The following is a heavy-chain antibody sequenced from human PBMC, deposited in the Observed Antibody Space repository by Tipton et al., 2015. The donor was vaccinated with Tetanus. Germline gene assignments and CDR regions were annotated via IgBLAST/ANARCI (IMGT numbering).Heavy chain of an antibody. CDR2: IYDSGSI. D-gene: IGHD2-15*01. J-gene: IGHJ4*02. CDR3: ARGLGLCTGGSCSF. CDR1: GVSISDTSFY. V-gene: IGHV4-39*07. Sequence: TLSLTCSVSGVSISDTSFYWAWIRQPPGKGLEWIGSIYDSGSIYYNPSLKSRVTISVDTSKNQFSLNLRSVIAADTAIYYCARGLGLCTGGSCSFWGQGTPVTVSS.